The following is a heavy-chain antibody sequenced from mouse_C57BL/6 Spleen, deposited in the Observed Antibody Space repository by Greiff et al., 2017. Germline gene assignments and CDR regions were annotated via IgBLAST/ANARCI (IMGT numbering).Heavy chain of an antibody. CDR2: IRNKANGYTT. CDR1: GFTFTDYY. CDR3: ARYGTDWDEGYFDY. Sequence: EVQGVESGGGLVQPGGSLSLSCAASGFTFTDYYMSWVRQPPGKALEWLGFIRNKANGYTTEYSASVKGRFTISRDNSQSILYLQMNALRAEDSATYYCARYGTDWDEGYFDYWGQGTTLTVSS. D-gene: IGHD4-1*01. V-gene: IGHV7-3*01. J-gene: IGHJ2*01.